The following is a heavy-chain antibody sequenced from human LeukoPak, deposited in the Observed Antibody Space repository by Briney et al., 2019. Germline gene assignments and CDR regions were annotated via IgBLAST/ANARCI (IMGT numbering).Heavy chain of an antibody. Sequence: GGSRRLSCAASGFTFSSYTMNWLRQAPGKGLEWVSFISTSSSYIYYADSVKGRFTISRDNAKNSLYLQMNSLRAEDTAVYYCARDFRFLEDYWGQGTLVTVSS. CDR3: ARDFRFLEDY. CDR1: GFTFSSYT. J-gene: IGHJ4*02. V-gene: IGHV3-21*06. CDR2: ISTSSSYI. D-gene: IGHD3-3*01.